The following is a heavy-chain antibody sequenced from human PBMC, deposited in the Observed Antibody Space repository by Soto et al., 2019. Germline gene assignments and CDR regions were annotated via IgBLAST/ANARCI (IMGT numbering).Heavy chain of an antibody. CDR1: GFTFSSYW. D-gene: IGHD6-6*01. V-gene: IGHV3-7*01. Sequence: GGSLRLSCAASGFTFSSYWMSWVRKAPGKGLEWVANIKQDGSEKYYVDSVKGRFTISRDNAKNSLYLQMNSLRAEDTAVYYCASLPFSSSYYYYGMDVWGQGTTVTVSS. CDR2: IKQDGSEK. CDR3: ASLPFSSSYYYYGMDV. J-gene: IGHJ6*02.